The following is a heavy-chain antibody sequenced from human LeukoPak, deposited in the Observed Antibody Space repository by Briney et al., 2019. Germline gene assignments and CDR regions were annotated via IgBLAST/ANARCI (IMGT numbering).Heavy chain of an antibody. CDR2: ISPTGSTT. CDR3: ARGPNSNWSGLDF. J-gene: IGHJ4*02. CDR1: GFSFSEHW. V-gene: IGHV3-74*01. Sequence: GGSLRLSCTASGFSFSEHWMHWARQLPGKGLVWVSRISPTGSTTSYADSVKGRFTVSRDNAKNTLYLQVNNLRAEDTAVYYCARGPNSNWSGLDFWGQGTLLTVSS. D-gene: IGHD6-6*01.